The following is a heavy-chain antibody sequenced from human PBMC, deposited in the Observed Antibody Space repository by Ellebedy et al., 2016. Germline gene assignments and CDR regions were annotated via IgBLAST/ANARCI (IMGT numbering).Heavy chain of an antibody. CDR2: IYLRDSEI. J-gene: IGHJ1*01. CDR1: GYSLSNYW. D-gene: IGHD3-22*01. V-gene: IGHV5-51*01. Sequence: KVSXKGSGYSLSNYWIAWVRQKPGKGLEWMGMIYLRDSEIRYGPSFEGQVTISGDKSTSTAYLQWRTLKASDTAMYYCAAFYDSSGYYGPFFQYWGQGTLVTVSS. CDR3: AAFYDSSGYYGPFFQY.